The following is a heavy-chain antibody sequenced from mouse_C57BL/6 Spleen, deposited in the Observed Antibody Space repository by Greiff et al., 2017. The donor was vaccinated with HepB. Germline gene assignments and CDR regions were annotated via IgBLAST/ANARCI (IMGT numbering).Heavy chain of an antibody. V-gene: IGHV3-6*01. Sequence: DVQLQESGPGLVKPSQSLSLTCSVTGYSITSGYYWNWIRQFPGNKLEWMGYISYDGSNNYNPSLKNRISITRDTSKNQFFLKLNSVTTEDTATYYCARKGTGVDYWGQGTTLTVSS. CDR3: ARKGTGVDY. J-gene: IGHJ2*01. CDR1: GYSITSGYY. D-gene: IGHD4-1*01. CDR2: ISYDGSN.